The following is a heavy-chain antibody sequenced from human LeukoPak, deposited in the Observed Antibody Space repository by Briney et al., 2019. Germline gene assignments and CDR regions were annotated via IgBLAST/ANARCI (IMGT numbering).Heavy chain of an antibody. CDR1: GFSLSAIGMS. D-gene: IGHD2-15*01. V-gene: IGHV2-70*11. J-gene: IGHJ4*02. Sequence: SGPALVKPTQTLRLTCPFSGFSLSAIGMSMSGIRQPPGKALEWLARIDWDDDRYYSTSLKSRLTISKDTSKNQVVLTMTNMDPVDTATYYCARIYCSGGSCYSGPYYFDYWGQGTLATVSS. CDR3: ARIYCSGGSCYSGPYYFDY. CDR2: IDWDDDR.